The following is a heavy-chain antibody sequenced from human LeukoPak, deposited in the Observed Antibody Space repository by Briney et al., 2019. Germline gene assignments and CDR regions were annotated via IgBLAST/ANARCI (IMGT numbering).Heavy chain of an antibody. V-gene: IGHV3-13*01. J-gene: IGHJ4*02. D-gene: IGHD1-1*01. CDR3: ARVAKERVGGVYYFDY. CDR1: GFTFSVYD. CDR2: IGTAGDT. Sequence: PGGSLRLSCAASGFTFSVYDMHWVRQPTGKGLEWVAAIGTAGDTYYTGSVKGRFTISRENAKNSLYLQMNSLRAGDTAVYYCARVAKERVGGVYYFDYWGQGTLVTASS.